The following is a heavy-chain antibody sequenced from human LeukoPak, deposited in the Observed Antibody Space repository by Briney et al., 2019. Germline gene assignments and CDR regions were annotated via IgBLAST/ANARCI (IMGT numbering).Heavy chain of an antibody. CDR1: GFTFSSYW. CDR3: ARVGYYGSGSYYRHYYYYYMDV. CDR2: IKQDGSEK. D-gene: IGHD3-10*01. Sequence: GGSLRLSCAASGFTFSSYWMSWVRQAPGKGLEWVANIKQDGSEKYYVDSVKGRFTIPRDNAKNSLYLQMNSLRAEDTAVYYCARVGYYGSGSYYRHYYYYYMDVWGKGTTVTVSS. V-gene: IGHV3-7*01. J-gene: IGHJ6*03.